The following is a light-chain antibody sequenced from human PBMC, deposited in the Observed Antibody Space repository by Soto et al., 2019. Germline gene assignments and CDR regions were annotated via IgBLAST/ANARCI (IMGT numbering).Light chain of an antibody. V-gene: IGLV2-14*01. Sequence: QSALTQPASVSGSPGQSITISCTGTSSDVGGYNYVSWYQQHPGKAPKLMIYDVSDRPSGVSNRFSGSKSGNTASLTISGLQAEDEADYYCSSYTSSNTPVVFGGGTQLTVL. CDR1: SSDVGGYNY. CDR3: SSYTSSNTPVV. J-gene: IGLJ2*01. CDR2: DVS.